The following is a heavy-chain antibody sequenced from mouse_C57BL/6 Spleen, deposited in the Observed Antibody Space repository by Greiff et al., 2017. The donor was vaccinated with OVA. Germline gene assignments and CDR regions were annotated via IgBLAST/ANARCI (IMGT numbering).Heavy chain of an antibody. J-gene: IGHJ4*01. Sequence: QVQLQQPGAELVKPGASVKLSCKASGYTFTSYWMHWVKQRPGQGLEWIGMIHPNSGSTNYNEKFKSKATLTVDKSSSTAYMQLGSLTSEDSAVYYWARSINYDGSSYDAMDYWGQGTSVTVSS. CDR3: ARSINYDGSSYDAMDY. CDR2: IHPNSGST. CDR1: GYTFTSYW. V-gene: IGHV1-64*01. D-gene: IGHD1-1*01.